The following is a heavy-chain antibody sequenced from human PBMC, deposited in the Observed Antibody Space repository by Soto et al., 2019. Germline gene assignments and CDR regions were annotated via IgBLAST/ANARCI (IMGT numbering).Heavy chain of an antibody. CDR2: ISAYNGNT. J-gene: IGHJ4*02. V-gene: IGHV1-18*01. D-gene: IGHD2-21*02. Sequence: QVQLVQSGAEVKKPGASVKVSCKTSGYTFTNFGLSWVRQAPGQGLEWMGWISAYNGNTNYAQNFQGRVNMTTDTAANTAYMESRSLRSDDTSVHYCARGVTPIRYWGQGTPVTVSS. CDR1: GYTFTNFG. CDR3: ARGVTPIRY.